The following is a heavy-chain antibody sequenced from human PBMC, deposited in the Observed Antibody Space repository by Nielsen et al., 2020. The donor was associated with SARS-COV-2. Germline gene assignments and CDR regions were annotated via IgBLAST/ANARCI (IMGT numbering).Heavy chain of an antibody. CDR1: GYTFNIYA. V-gene: IGHV7-4-1*02. CDR3: ARDRGGGYNSGLDY. CDR2: INTNTGNP. Sequence: ASVKVSCKASGYTFNIYAINWVRQAPGQGLEWMGWINTNTGNPTYAQGFTGRFVFSLDTSVSTAYLQISSLKAEDTAVYYCARDRGGGYNSGLDYWGQGTLVTVSS. J-gene: IGHJ4*02. D-gene: IGHD5-24*01.